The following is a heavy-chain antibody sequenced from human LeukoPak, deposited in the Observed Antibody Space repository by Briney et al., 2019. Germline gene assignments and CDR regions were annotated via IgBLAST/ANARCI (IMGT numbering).Heavy chain of an antibody. Sequence: ASVKVSCNASGYTFTSYGISWVRQAPGQGLEWMGWISAYNGNTNYAQKLQGRVTMTTDTSTSTAYMELRSLRSDDTAVYYCARDSIVPAAIPFDYWGQGTLVTVSS. J-gene: IGHJ4*02. V-gene: IGHV1-18*01. CDR1: GYTFTSYG. CDR2: ISAYNGNT. D-gene: IGHD2-2*01. CDR3: ARDSIVPAAIPFDY.